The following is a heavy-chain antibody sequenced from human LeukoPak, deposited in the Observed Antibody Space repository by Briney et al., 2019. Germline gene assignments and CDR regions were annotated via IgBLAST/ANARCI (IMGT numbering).Heavy chain of an antibody. Sequence: GGSLRLSCAASGFTFSDYYMTWIRQAPGKGLEWVSYISSSLSNIYYADSVKGRFTISWDNAKNSLYLQMNSLRAEDTAVYYCASGEGARPPYYYYYMDVWGKGTTVTVSS. V-gene: IGHV3-11*01. J-gene: IGHJ6*03. CDR2: ISSSLSNI. D-gene: IGHD4/OR15-4a*01. CDR1: GFTFSDYY. CDR3: ASGEGARPPYYYYYMDV.